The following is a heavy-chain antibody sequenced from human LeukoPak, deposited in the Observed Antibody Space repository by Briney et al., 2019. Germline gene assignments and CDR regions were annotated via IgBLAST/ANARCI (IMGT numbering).Heavy chain of an antibody. CDR3: ARIEITPIGYCSSTSCPYYYGMDV. CDR1: GYTFINYG. V-gene: IGHV1-18*01. Sequence: GASVKVSCKASGYTFINYGISWVRHAPGQGLEWMGWISSYNGNTNYAQKFQGRVTMTRDTSTSTVYMELSSLRSEDTAVYYCARIEITPIGYCSSTSCPYYYGMDVWGQGTTVTVSS. CDR2: ISSYNGNT. D-gene: IGHD2-2*01. J-gene: IGHJ6*02.